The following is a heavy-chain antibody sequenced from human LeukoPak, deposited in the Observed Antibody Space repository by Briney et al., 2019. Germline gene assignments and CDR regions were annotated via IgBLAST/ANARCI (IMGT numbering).Heavy chain of an antibody. CDR2: IYYSGST. CDR1: GGSISSYY. J-gene: IGHJ5*02. CDR3: ARYKLEGNRFDP. D-gene: IGHD1-1*01. Sequence: PSETLSLTCTVSGGSISSYYWSWIRQPPGKGLEWIGYIYYSGSTNYNPSLKSRVTISVDTSKNQFSLKLSSVTAADTAVYYCARYKLEGNRFDPWGQGTLVTVSS. V-gene: IGHV4-59*12.